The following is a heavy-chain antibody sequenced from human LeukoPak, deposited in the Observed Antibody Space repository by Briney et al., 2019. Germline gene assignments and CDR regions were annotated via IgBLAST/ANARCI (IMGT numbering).Heavy chain of an antibody. J-gene: IGHJ5*02. V-gene: IGHV1-2*02. CDR2: INPNSGGT. CDR1: GYTFTGYY. CDR3: ARGKLAAPGRTGYNWFDP. Sequence: ASVKVSCKASGYTFTGYYIHWVRQAPGQGLEWMGWINPNSGGTNYAQKFQGRITMPRDTSITTAYMELSGLRSDDTAIYYCARGKLAAPGRTGYNWFDPWGQGTLVTVSS. D-gene: IGHD6-13*01.